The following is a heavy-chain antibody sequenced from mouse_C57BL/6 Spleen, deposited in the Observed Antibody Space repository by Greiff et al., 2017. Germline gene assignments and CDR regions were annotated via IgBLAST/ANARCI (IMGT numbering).Heavy chain of an antibody. V-gene: IGHV14-2*01. Sequence: EVQVVESGAELVKPGASVKLSCTASGFNIKDYYMHWVKQRTEQGLEWIGRIDPEDGETKYAPKFQGKATITADTSSNTAYLQLSSLTSEDTAVYYCARGDSSGYEDAMDYWGQGTSVTVSS. CDR2: IDPEDGET. CDR3: ARGDSSGYEDAMDY. J-gene: IGHJ4*01. CDR1: GFNIKDYY. D-gene: IGHD3-2*02.